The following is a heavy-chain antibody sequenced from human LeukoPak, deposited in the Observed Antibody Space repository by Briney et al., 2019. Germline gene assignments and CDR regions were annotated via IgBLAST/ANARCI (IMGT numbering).Heavy chain of an antibody. Sequence: GGSLRLSCAASGSTFSSYWMSWVRQAPGKGLEWVANIKQDGGEKYYVDSVKGRSTISRDNAKNSLYLQMNSLRAEDTAIYYCARDTLSSWYQIDAFDIWGQGTMVTVSS. CDR1: GSTFSSYW. CDR3: ARDTLSSWYQIDAFDI. J-gene: IGHJ3*02. CDR2: IKQDGGEK. D-gene: IGHD6-13*01. V-gene: IGHV3-7*01.